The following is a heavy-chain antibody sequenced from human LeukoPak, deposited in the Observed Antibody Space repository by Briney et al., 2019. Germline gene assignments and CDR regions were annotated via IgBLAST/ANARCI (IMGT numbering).Heavy chain of an antibody. CDR2: ISGSGGST. D-gene: IGHD3-16*01. V-gene: IGHV3-23*01. J-gene: IGHJ4*02. CDR1: GFTFSSYA. CDR3: ARGSFTLATQIGEFDY. Sequence: GGSLRLSCAASGFTFSSYAMSWVRQAPGKGLEWVSAISGSGGSTYYADSVKGRFTISRDNSKNTLYLQMNSLRAEDTAVYYCARGSFTLATQIGEFDYWGQGTLVTVSS.